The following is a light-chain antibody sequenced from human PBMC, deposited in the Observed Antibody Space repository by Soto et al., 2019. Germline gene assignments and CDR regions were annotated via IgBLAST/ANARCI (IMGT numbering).Light chain of an antibody. V-gene: IGLV2-23*01. J-gene: IGLJ1*01. CDR1: SSDVGSHNL. CDR3: CSNAAGSTYV. Sequence: SLLCPPSSVCGSPGQSITISCTGTSSDVGSHNLVSWYQQFPGKAPKLIIFEASKRPSGVSNRFSGYKSGSTASLTISGLQAEDEADYYCCSNAAGSTYVFGSGTTVTV. CDR2: EAS.